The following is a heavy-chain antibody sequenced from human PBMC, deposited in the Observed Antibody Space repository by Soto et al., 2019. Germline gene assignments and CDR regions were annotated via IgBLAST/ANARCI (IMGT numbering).Heavy chain of an antibody. D-gene: IGHD3-10*01. CDR1: GYTFTSYG. CDR3: SRDTMVRGAPYGMDV. Sequence: APVKVSCKASGYTFTSYGIGWVRQAPGQGLEWMGWISAYNGNTNYAQKLQGRVTMTTDTSTSTAYMELRSLRSDDTAVYYCSRDTMVRGAPYGMDVWGQGTTVTVSS. CDR2: ISAYNGNT. J-gene: IGHJ6*02. V-gene: IGHV1-18*01.